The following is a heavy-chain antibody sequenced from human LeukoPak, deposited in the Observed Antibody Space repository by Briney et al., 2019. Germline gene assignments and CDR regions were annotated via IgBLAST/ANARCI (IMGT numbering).Heavy chain of an antibody. Sequence: SETLSLTCTISGASISSFYWSWIRQPPGKGLEWIGSINYSGSTNYNPSLKSRVTISIDTSKNQMSLKLTSVTAADTAVYYCARDPIHRDGYNAAWGQGALVSVSS. V-gene: IGHV4-59*01. CDR1: GASISSFY. D-gene: IGHD5-24*01. J-gene: IGHJ5*02. CDR2: INYSGST. CDR3: ARDPIHRDGYNAA.